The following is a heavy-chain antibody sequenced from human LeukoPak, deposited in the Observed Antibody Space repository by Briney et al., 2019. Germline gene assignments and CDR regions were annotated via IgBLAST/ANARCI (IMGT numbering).Heavy chain of an antibody. V-gene: IGHV4-39*07. CDR2: IYYSGST. D-gene: IGHD2-8*01. CDR3: AKTPGRFGVWRARGYMDV. J-gene: IGHJ6*03. Sequence: SETLSLACTVSGGSISSSSYYWGWIRQPPGKGLEWIGSIYYSGSTYYNPSLKSRVTISVDTSKNQFSLKLSSVTAADTAVYYCAKTPGRFGVWRARGYMDVWGKGTTVTVSS. CDR1: GGSISSSSYY.